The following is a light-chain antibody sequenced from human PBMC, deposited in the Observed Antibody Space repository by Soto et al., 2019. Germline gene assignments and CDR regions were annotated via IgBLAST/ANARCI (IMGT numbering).Light chain of an antibody. CDR3: QQYNDYSAT. J-gene: IGKJ1*01. V-gene: IGKV1-5*01. Sequence: DMEMDQSPSALSASVGDTVTITCRASQKSSPWLAWYQQKPGQAPKLLMYDVSSLKRGVPSRFSGSGSGTEFTLTISSLQPDDFATYYCQQYNDYSATFGQGTKVDNK. CDR1: QKSSPW. CDR2: DVS.